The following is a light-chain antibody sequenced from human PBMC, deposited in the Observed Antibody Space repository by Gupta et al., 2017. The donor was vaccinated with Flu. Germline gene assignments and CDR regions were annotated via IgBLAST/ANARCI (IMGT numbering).Light chain of an antibody. Sequence: EIVMTHSPATLYASPGERVTLSYRASDSLTWANQSRRRSIAWYQQKPGQSPRLVIYESSAGATGVPARFSGSGSGTEFTLTISSLQSEDVGIYYCQQDRRCPFTFGGGTKVENK. CDR3: QQDRRCPFT. CDR2: ESS. V-gene: IGKV3-15*01. J-gene: IGKJ4*01. CDR1: DSLTWANQSRRRS.